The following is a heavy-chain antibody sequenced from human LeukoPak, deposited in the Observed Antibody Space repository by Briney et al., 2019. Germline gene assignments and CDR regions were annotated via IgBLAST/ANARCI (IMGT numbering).Heavy chain of an antibody. CDR1: GYTFTSYD. Sequence: GASVKVSCKASGYTFTSYDINWVRQATGQGLEWMGWMNPNSGNTGYAQKFQGRVTITRNTSISTAYMELSSLRSEDTAVYYCARDIVVVTAMPTAFDIWGQGTMVTVSS. CDR2: MNPNSGNT. J-gene: IGHJ3*02. CDR3: ARDIVVVTAMPTAFDI. D-gene: IGHD2-21*02. V-gene: IGHV1-8*03.